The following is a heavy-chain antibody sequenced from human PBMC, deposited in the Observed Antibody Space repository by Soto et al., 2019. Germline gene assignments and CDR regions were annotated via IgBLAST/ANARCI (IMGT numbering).Heavy chain of an antibody. CDR3: VRGVVAATGGDF. J-gene: IGHJ4*02. CDR2: INGGNGNT. Sequence: QVQLVQSGAEVKKPGASVKVSCKASGYTFTTYAMHWLRQAPGQRLEWMGWINGGNGNTKYSQKFQGRVTVTRDTSASIAYMELSSLRSEDTAVYYCVRGVVAATGGDFWGQGTLVSVSS. CDR1: GYTFTTYA. D-gene: IGHD1-26*01. V-gene: IGHV1-3*01.